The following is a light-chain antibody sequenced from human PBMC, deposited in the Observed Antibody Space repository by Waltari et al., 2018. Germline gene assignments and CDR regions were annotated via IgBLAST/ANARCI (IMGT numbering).Light chain of an antibody. CDR3: QQYNNWPFTIT. V-gene: IGKV3-15*01. J-gene: IGKJ5*01. Sequence: EIVMTQSPATLSVSPGERATLSCRASQSVSSNLAWDQQKTGQAPRLLIYGASTRAAGIPARFSGSGSGTEFTLTISSLQSEDFAVYYCQQYNNWPFTITFGQGTRLEIK. CDR2: GAS. CDR1: QSVSSN.